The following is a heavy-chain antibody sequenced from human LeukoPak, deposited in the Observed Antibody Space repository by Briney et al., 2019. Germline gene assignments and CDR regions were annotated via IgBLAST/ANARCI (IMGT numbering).Heavy chain of an antibody. CDR1: GESLSGFY. D-gene: IGHD6-19*01. V-gene: IGHV4-34*01. J-gene: IGHJ4*02. Sequence: SETLSLTCAVYGESLSGFYWNWIRQPPGKGLEWIGEINRSGSANYNPSLKSRVTVSVDNFKSHFSLKLTFVTAADTGVYYCARGRSSGSGHLNYWGQGTLVTVSS. CDR2: INRSGSA. CDR3: ARGRSSGSGHLNY.